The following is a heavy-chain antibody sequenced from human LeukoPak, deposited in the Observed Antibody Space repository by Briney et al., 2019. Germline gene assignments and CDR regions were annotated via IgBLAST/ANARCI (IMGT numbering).Heavy chain of an antibody. Sequence: GGSLRLSCAASGFTFSSYAMTWVRQAPGKGLEWVSAISGSGGNTYYADSVKGRFSISRDNSKNTLYLQMNSLRVEDTAVYYCTKGSGYSGYEFLDYWDQGTLVTVSS. CDR3: TKGSGYSGYEFLDY. J-gene: IGHJ4*02. CDR1: GFTFSSYA. V-gene: IGHV3-23*01. CDR2: ISGSGGNT. D-gene: IGHD5-12*01.